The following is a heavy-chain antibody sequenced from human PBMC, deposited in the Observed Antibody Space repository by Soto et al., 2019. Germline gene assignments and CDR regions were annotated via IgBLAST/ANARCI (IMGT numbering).Heavy chain of an antibody. CDR2: ISTGNGNT. V-gene: IGHV1-3*04. Sequence: ASVKVSCKDSGYPYTHYCITSVRQAPGQRLEWMGWISTGNGNTKYSQKFQGRVTITRDTSASTAYMELSSLRSEDTAVYYCSRGSICSSTSCSQWGYRGQGSLVTVSS. J-gene: IGHJ4*02. CDR1: GYPYTHYC. D-gene: IGHD2-2*01. CDR3: SRGSICSSTSCSQWGY.